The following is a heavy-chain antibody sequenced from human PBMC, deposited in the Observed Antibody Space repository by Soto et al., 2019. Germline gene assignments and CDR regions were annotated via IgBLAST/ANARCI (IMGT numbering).Heavy chain of an antibody. D-gene: IGHD6-6*01. J-gene: IGHJ3*02. Sequence: ASVKVSCKASGYTFTGYYMHWVRQAPGQGIEWMGWINPNSGGTNYPQKFQGRVTMTRDTSISTAYMELSRLTSDDTAVYYCAREYSSSSGKAFDIWGRGTMVTVSS. CDR2: INPNSGGT. CDR1: GYTFTGYY. CDR3: AREYSSSSGKAFDI. V-gene: IGHV1-2*02.